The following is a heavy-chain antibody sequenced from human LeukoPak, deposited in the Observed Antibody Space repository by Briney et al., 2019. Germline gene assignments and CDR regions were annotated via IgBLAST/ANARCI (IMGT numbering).Heavy chain of an antibody. D-gene: IGHD3-10*01. CDR1: GYTFTGYY. J-gene: IGHJ4*02. Sequence: ASVKVSCKASGYTFTGYYMHWVRQAPGQGLEWMGWINPNSGGTNYAQKFQGRVTMTRDTSISTAYMELSRLRSDDTAVYYCARAVTMVRGVITSRGWNYFDYWGQGTLVTVSS. V-gene: IGHV1-2*02. CDR3: ARAVTMVRGVITSRGWNYFDY. CDR2: INPNSGGT.